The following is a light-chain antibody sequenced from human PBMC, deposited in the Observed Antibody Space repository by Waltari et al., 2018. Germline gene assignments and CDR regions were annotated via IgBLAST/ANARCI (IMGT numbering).Light chain of an antibody. CDR2: WAS. CDR3: QHYYGSPNT. CDR1: RSLLASSNNKNY. V-gene: IGKV4-1*01. J-gene: IGKJ2*01. Sequence: EMLITHSPDSLLVSRGRGPPINSKSSRSLLASSNNKNYLTWYQQKPGHPPKLLIYWASTRESGVPDRFSGSGSGTDFTLTISSLQAEDVAVYYCQHYYGSPNTFGQGTKLEIK.